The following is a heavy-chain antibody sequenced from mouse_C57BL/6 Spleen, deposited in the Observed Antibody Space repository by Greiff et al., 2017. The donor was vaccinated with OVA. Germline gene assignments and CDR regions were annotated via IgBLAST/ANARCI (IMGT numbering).Heavy chain of an antibody. CDR1: GFTFSDYG. CDR2: ISSGSSTI. Sequence: EVQLVESGGGLVKPGGSLKLSCAASGFTFSDYGMHWVRQAPETGLEWVAYISSGSSTIYYADTVKGRFTISRDNAKNTLFLQMTSLRSEDTAMYYCARAYYWCFDVWGTGTTVTVSS. CDR3: ARAYYWCFDV. J-gene: IGHJ1*03. V-gene: IGHV5-17*01.